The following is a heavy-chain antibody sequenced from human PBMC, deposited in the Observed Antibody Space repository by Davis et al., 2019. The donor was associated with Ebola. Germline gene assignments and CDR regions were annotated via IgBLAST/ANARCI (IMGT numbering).Heavy chain of an antibody. CDR1: GFSFSTYA. CDR3: AREADIVVVVAENYGMDV. D-gene: IGHD2-15*01. V-gene: IGHV3-23*01. Sequence: GESLKISCAGSGFSFSTYALSWVRQAPGKGLEWVSGITGSGGNIYYANSVRGRFTISRDNSKNTLYLQMNSLRAEDTAVYYCAREADIVVVVAENYGMDVWGQGTTVTVSS. J-gene: IGHJ6*02. CDR2: ITGSGGNI.